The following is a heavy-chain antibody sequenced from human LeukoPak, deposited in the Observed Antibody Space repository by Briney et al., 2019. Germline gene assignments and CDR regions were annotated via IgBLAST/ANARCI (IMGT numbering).Heavy chain of an antibody. CDR1: GGSISSSSYY. CDR2: IYYSGST. V-gene: IGHV4-39*01. Sequence: SETLSLTCTVSGGSISSSSYYWGWIRQPPGKGLKWIGSIYYSGSTYYNPSLKSRVTISVDTSKNQFSLKLSSVTAADTAVYYCASSRPLYVDSSSGDWFDPWGQGTLVTVSS. CDR3: ASSRPLYVDSSSGDWFDP. D-gene: IGHD6-13*01. J-gene: IGHJ5*02.